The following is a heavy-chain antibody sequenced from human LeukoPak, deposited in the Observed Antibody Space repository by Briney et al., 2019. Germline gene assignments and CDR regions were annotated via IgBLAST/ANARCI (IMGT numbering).Heavy chain of an antibody. J-gene: IGHJ3*02. V-gene: IGHV3-30-3*01. CDR1: GFSFRSYA. Sequence: GGSLRLSCTASGFSFRSYAMYWVRQAPGKGLEWVAIISYDGSNDHYADSVKGRFTISRDTSKNTLYLQMNSLRAEDTAVYYCARICSGGNCYFPSIWGQGTMVTVSS. CDR2: ISYDGSND. D-gene: IGHD2-15*01. CDR3: ARICSGGNCYFPSI.